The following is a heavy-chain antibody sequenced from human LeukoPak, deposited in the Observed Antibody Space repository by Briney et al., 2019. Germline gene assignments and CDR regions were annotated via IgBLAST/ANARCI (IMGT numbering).Heavy chain of an antibody. CDR3: ARAPPYSSASWGYYGMDV. CDR2: IGIAGDT. J-gene: IGHJ6*02. D-gene: IGHD6-6*01. V-gene: IGHV3-13*01. Sequence: GGSLRLSCAASGFTFSSYDMHWVRQTAGKGLEWVSSIGIAGDTYYPGSVRGRFTISRENAKNYLYLQMNSLRAGDTAVYYCARAPPYSSASWGYYGMDVWGQGTTVPVSS. CDR1: GFTFSSYD.